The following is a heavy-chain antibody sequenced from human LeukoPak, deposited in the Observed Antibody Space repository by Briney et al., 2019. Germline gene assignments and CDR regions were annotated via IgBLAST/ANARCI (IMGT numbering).Heavy chain of an antibody. CDR1: GFTFSDYY. Sequence: GGSLRLSCAASGFTFSDYYMSWIRQAPGKGLEWVSYISSSGSTIYYADSVKGRFTISRGNSKNTLYLQMNSLRAEDTAVYYCAKSPLRYYDSRFSVYWGQGTLVTVSS. V-gene: IGHV3-11*01. CDR3: AKSPLRYYDSRFSVY. J-gene: IGHJ4*02. D-gene: IGHD3-22*01. CDR2: ISSSGSTI.